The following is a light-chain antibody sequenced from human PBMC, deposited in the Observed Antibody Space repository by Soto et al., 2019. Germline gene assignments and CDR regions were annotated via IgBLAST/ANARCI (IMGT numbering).Light chain of an antibody. J-gene: IGKJ1*01. V-gene: IGKV1-5*01. Sequence: DIHMTQSPSTLSASVGDRVTITCRASQSISSWLDWYQQKPGKAPKVLIYDASTLESGVPSRFSGGGSGTEFTLTITSLQPDDFATYYCQEYTTYSRTFGQGTKVEVK. CDR2: DAS. CDR1: QSISSW. CDR3: QEYTTYSRT.